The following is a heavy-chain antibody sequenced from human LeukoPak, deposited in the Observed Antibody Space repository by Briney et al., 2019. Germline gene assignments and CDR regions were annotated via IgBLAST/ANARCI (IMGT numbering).Heavy chain of an antibody. CDR1: GGSIISDY. V-gene: IGHV4-59*01. J-gene: IGHJ3*02. D-gene: IGHD3-22*01. CDR2: IYYSGTT. Sequence: EPSETLSLTCTVSGGSIISDYWSWIRQPPGKGLEWIGYIYYSGTTNYNPSLKSRVSISVDTSKNQFSLNLSSVTAADTAVYYCARGGYDAFDMWGQGTVVTVSS. CDR3: ARGGYDAFDM.